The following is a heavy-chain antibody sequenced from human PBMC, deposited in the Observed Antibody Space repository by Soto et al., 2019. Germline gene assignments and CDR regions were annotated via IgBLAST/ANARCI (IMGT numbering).Heavy chain of an antibody. CDR2: ISGYNAKR. V-gene: IGHV1-18*01. Sequence: IQLVQSGAEAKRPGASVKVSCKASGYTFNTFGISWVRQAPGQGLEWMGCISGYNAKRDYSRKLQGRITLTTDPSTNTSYMELRSLTSDDTAVYYWARGWGHYSGVNDYWGQGTLVTVSS. D-gene: IGHD3-10*01. CDR1: GYTFNTFG. CDR3: ARGWGHYSGVNDY. J-gene: IGHJ4*02.